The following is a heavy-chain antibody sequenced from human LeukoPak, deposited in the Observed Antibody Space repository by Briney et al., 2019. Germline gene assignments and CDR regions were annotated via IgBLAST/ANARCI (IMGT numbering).Heavy chain of an antibody. CDR2: IYPGDSDT. V-gene: IGHV5-51*01. CDR3: ARPGYCSGGSCSYYFDY. Sequence: GKSLKISCKGSGYSFTSYWIGWVRQMPGKGLEWMGIIYPGDSDTRYSPSFQGQVTISADKSISTAYLQWSSLKASDTAMYYCARPGYCSGGSCSYYFDYWGQGTLVTVSS. J-gene: IGHJ4*02. CDR1: GYSFTSYW. D-gene: IGHD2-15*01.